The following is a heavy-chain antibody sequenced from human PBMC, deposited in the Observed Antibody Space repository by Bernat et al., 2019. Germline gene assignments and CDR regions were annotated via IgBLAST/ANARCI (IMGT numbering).Heavy chain of an antibody. CDR1: GYSFTSYW. Sequence: EVQLVQSGAEVKKPGESLKISCKGSGYSFTSYWIGWVRQMPGKGLEWMGIIYPGDSDTRYSPSFQGQVTISADKSISTAYRQWSRLKASDTAMYYCARRELERADEPNVDYFDYWGQGTLVTVSS. CDR3: ARRELERADEPNVDYFDY. D-gene: IGHD1-1*01. CDR2: IYPGDSDT. V-gene: IGHV5-51*01. J-gene: IGHJ4*02.